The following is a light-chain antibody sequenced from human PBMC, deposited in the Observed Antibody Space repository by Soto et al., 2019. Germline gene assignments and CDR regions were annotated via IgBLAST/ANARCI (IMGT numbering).Light chain of an antibody. CDR3: QQRSIWPPA. J-gene: IGKJ4*01. V-gene: IGKV3-11*01. CDR2: DAS. CDR1: QSVSTY. Sequence: EIVLTQSPATLSLSPGERATLSCTASQSVSTYLAWYQQKPGQAPRLLINDASNRATGIPARFSGSGSGTDFTLTSSSLEPEDFAVYYCQQRSIWPPAFGGGTKV.